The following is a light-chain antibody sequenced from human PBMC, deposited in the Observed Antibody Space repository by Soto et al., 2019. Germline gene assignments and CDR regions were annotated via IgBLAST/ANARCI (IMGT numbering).Light chain of an antibody. CDR2: KAS. V-gene: IGKV1-9*01. CDR3: QHYNSYSEA. CDR1: QDINSY. Sequence: DIQLTQSPSFLSASVGDRVTIACRASQDINSYLAWYQQKPGKAPKLLIYKASTLKSGVPSRFSGSGSGTEFTLTISSLQPDDFATYYCQHYNSYSEAFGQGTKVDIK. J-gene: IGKJ1*01.